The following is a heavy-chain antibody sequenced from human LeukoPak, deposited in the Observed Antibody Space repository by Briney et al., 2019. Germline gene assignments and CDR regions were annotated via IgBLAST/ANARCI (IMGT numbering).Heavy chain of an antibody. Sequence: SETLSLTCTVSGGSISSYYWSWIRQPAGRGLEWIGRIYTSGSTNYNPSLKSRVTMSVDTSKNRFSLKLSSVTAADTAVYYCARGSYSSSWTNYYYYYMDVWGKGTTVTVSS. D-gene: IGHD6-13*01. V-gene: IGHV4-4*07. J-gene: IGHJ6*03. CDR3: ARGSYSSSWTNYYYYYMDV. CDR1: GGSISSYY. CDR2: IYTSGST.